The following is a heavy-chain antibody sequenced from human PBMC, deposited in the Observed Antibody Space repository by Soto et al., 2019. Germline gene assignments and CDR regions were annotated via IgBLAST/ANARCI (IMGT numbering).Heavy chain of an antibody. V-gene: IGHV3-23*01. J-gene: IGHJ4*02. CDR3: AKERLVRGIDY. Sequence: EVLLLDSGGGLVQPGGSLRLSCAASGFTFSNYAMTWVRQAPGKGPEWISTVNNGGGGTYYADSVKGRFTISRDNSKNPLHLQVSSLRAEDTAVYYCAKERLVRGIDYWGQVILVTASS. D-gene: IGHD6-6*01. CDR1: GFTFSNYA. CDR2: VNNGGGGT.